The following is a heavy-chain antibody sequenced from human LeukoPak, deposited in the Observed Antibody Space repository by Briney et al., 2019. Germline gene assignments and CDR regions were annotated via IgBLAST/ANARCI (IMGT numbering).Heavy chain of an antibody. CDR1: GFTFSSYA. J-gene: IGHJ4*02. CDR2: LSGSGMNT. D-gene: IGHD1-26*01. Sequence: GGSLRLSCAASGFTFSSYAMGWVRQAPGEGLEWVSVLSGSGMNTHYAESVKGRFTISRDNSKNTLYLQMDSLRTEDTAVYYCAKERATTTTFDYWGQGTLITVSS. CDR3: AKERATTTTFDY. V-gene: IGHV3-23*01.